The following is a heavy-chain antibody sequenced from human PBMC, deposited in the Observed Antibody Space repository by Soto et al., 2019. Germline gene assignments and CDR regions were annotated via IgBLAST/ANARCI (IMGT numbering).Heavy chain of an antibody. D-gene: IGHD5-12*01. CDR3: ARAPPYGYVTWFDP. CDR2: IYYTGNT. Sequence: SETLSLTCTFSGGSISSYYWSLIRQPPGKGLEWIGNIYYTGNTNYNPSLKTRVTISVDTSKNQFSLKLSSVSAADTAVYYCARAPPYGYVTWFDPWGQGTLVTVSS. J-gene: IGHJ5*02. CDR1: GGSISSYY. V-gene: IGHV4-59*01.